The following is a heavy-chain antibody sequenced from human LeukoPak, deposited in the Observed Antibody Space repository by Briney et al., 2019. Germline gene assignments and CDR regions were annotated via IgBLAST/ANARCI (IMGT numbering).Heavy chain of an antibody. CDR1: GYSFSSYG. J-gene: IGHJ4*02. V-gene: IGHV1-18*04. D-gene: IGHD3-22*01. CDR3: ARDTNKVSGAYFLLFDY. Sequence: ASVKVSCKASGYSFSSYGLNWVRQAPGQGLEWMGWISGYTGNTDYAQKFQGRVTITTDTSTNTAYMELRSLTSDDTALYYCARDTNKVSGAYFLLFDYWRQGTLVTVSA. CDR2: ISGYTGNT.